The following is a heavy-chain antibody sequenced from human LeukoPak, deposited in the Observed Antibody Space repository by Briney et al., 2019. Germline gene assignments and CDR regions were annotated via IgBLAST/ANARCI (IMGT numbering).Heavy chain of an antibody. CDR1: GYTFTSYG. D-gene: IGHD3-10*01. J-gene: IGHJ3*02. CDR3: ARGLWFGELLRAPGAFDI. CDR2: TSAYNGNT. V-gene: IGHV1-18*01. Sequence: GASVKVSCKASGYTFTSYGISWVRQAPGQGLEWMGWTSAYNGNTNYAQKLQGRVTMTTDTSTSTAYMELRSLRSDDTAVYYCARGLWFGELLRAPGAFDIWGQGTMVTVSS.